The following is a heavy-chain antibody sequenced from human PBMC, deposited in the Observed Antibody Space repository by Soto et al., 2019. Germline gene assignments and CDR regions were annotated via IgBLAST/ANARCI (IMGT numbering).Heavy chain of an antibody. CDR3: AKARSGQNQYYYGMDV. V-gene: IGHV3-30*18. CDR2: ISYDGSNK. J-gene: IGHJ6*02. CDR1: GFTFSSYG. D-gene: IGHD3-3*01. Sequence: QVQLVESGGGVVQPGRSLRLSCAASGFTFSSYGMHWVRQAPGKGLEWVAVISYDGSNKYYADSVKGRFTISRDNSKNTLYLQMNSLRAEDTGVYYCAKARSGQNQYYYGMDVWGQGTTVTVSS.